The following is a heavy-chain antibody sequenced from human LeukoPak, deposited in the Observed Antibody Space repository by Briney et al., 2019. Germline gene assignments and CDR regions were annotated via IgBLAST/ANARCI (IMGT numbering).Heavy chain of an antibody. CDR1: GGSISSSSYY. J-gene: IGHJ4*02. Sequence: KASETLSLTCTVSGGSISSSSYYWGWIRQPPGKGLEWIGSIYYSGSTYYNPSLKSRVTISVDTSKNQFSLKLSSVTAADTAVYYCARVGLIQVVFDYWGQGALVTVSS. CDR3: ARVGLIQVVFDY. V-gene: IGHV4-39*01. D-gene: IGHD2-2*01. CDR2: IYYSGST.